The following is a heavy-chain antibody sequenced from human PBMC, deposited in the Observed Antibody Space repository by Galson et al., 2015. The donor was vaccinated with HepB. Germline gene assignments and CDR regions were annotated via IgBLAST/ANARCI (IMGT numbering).Heavy chain of an antibody. Sequence: SLRLSCAASGFTFSSYGMHWVRQAPGKGLEWVAVIWYDGSNKYYADSVKGRFTISRDNSKNTLYLQMNSLRAEDTAVYYCAREGLVRDYYYYYGMDVWGQGTTVTVSS. D-gene: IGHD6-6*01. CDR3: AREGLVRDYYYYYGMDV. J-gene: IGHJ6*02. V-gene: IGHV3-33*01. CDR2: IWYDGSNK. CDR1: GFTFSSYG.